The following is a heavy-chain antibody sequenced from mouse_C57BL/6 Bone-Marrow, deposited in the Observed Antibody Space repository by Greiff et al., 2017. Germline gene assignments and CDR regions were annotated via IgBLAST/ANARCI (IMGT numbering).Heavy chain of an antibody. CDR2: ILPNCGST. D-gene: IGHD4-1*01. CDR1: GYTFTSYW. CDR3: ELGYFDY. Sequence: QFQLQQPGAELVKPGASVTLSCKASGYTFTSYWMHWVKQRPGQGLEWIGMILPNCGSTNYNEKFKSKATLTVDKSSSTAYMQLSSLTSEDSAVYYCELGYFDYWGQGTTLTVSS. J-gene: IGHJ2*01. V-gene: IGHV1-64*01.